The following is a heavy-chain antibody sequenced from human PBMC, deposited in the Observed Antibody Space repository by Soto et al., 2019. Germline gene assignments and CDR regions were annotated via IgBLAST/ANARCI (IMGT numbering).Heavy chain of an antibody. CDR1: GFTFSDYY. CDR2: ISSSSSYT. CDR3: ARVHYDSGGYYYFDY. D-gene: IGHD3-22*01. V-gene: IGHV3-11*06. Sequence: GGSLRLSCAASGFTFSDYYMSWIRQAPGKGLEWVSYISSSSSYTNYADSVKGRFTISRDNAKNSLYLQMNSLRAEDTAVYYCARVHYDSGGYYYFDYWGQGTLVTVSS. J-gene: IGHJ4*02.